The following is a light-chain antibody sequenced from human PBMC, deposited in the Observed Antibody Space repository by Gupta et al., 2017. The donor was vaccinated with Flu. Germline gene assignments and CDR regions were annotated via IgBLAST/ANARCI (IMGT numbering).Light chain of an antibody. J-gene: IGLJ2*01. CDR3: SSYGGSNTVA. V-gene: IGLV2-8*01. CDR2: DVS. CDR1: SSDVGLYDF. Sequence: TSSDVGLYDFVSWYQHHPGKAPKFIIYDVSKRPSGVPDRFSGSKTGNTASLTVSGLQAEDDAYYYCSSYGGSNTVAFGGGTKLTVL.